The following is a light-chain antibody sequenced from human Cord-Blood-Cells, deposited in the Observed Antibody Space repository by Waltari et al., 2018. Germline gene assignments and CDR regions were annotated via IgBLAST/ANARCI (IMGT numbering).Light chain of an antibody. CDR3: QQYNSYSWT. CDR1: QSISSW. J-gene: IGKJ1*01. CDR2: KAS. Sequence: DIQRTQSPSTLSASVGDRDTITCRARQSISSWLAWYQQKPGKAPKLLIYKASSLESGVPSRFSGSGSGTEFTLTISSLQPDDFATYYCQQYNSYSWTFGQGTKVEIK. V-gene: IGKV1-5*03.